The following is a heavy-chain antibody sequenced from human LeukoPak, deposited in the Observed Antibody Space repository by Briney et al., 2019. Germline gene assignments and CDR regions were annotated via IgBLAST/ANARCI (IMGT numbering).Heavy chain of an antibody. J-gene: IGHJ3*02. Sequence: SETLSLTCTVSGGSISSYYWSWIRQPAGKGLEWIGRIYTSGSTNYNPSLKSRVTISVDKSKNQFSLKLSSVTAADTAVYYCARIGDDYSFDKWGQGTMVTVSS. CDR1: GGSISSYY. CDR2: IYTSGST. V-gene: IGHV4-4*07. D-gene: IGHD2-21*02. CDR3: ARIGDDYSFDK.